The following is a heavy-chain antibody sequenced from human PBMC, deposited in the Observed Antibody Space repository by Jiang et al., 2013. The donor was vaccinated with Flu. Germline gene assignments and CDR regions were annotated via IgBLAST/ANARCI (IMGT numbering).Heavy chain of an antibody. CDR3: AKDQTWGAMVPYRIDY. D-gene: IGHD5-18*01. J-gene: IGHJ4*02. Sequence: VQLLESGGGLVQPGGSLRLSCAASGFTFSSYAMSWVRQAPGKGLEWVSAISGSGGSTYYADSVKGRFTISRDNSKNTLYLQMNSLRAEDTAVYYCAKDQTWGAMVPYRIDYWGQGTLVTVSS. CDR2: ISGSGGST. CDR1: GFTFSSYA. V-gene: IGHV3-23*01.